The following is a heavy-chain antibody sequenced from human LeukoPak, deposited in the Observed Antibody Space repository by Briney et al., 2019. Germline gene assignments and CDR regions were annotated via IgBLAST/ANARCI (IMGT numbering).Heavy chain of an antibody. D-gene: IGHD3-22*01. CDR2: MNPNSGNT. CDR3: ARDRYYDSSGYSPFDY. V-gene: IGHV1-8*01. J-gene: IGHJ4*02. CDR1: GYTFTSHD. Sequence: ASVKVSCKASGYTFTSHDINWVRQATGQGLEWMGWMNPNSGNTGYAQKFQGRVTMTRNTSISTAYMELSSLRSEDTAVYYCARDRYYDSSGYSPFDYWGQGTLVTVSS.